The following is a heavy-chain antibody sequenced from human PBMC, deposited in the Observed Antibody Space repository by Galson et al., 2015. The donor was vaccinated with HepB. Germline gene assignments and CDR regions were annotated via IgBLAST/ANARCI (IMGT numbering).Heavy chain of an antibody. CDR3: AKDPWGTGVVVAPFDY. CDR1: GFTLSSYA. CDR2: ISGSGGST. D-gene: IGHD3-22*01. J-gene: IGHJ4*02. V-gene: IGHV3-23*01. Sequence: LRLSCAASGFTLSSYAMSWVRQAPGKGLEWVSTISGSGGSTYYADAVKGRFTISRDNSKNTLYLQMNSLRAEDTAVYYCAKDPWGTGVVVAPFDYWGQGTLVTVSS.